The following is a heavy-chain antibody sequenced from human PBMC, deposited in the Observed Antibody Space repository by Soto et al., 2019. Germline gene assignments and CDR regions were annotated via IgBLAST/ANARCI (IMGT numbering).Heavy chain of an antibody. CDR3: TSADSTPYYFDY. Sequence: QVQLQESGPGLVKPSETLSLTCIVSGDSVSNYYWSWIRQPPGKGLEWIGYISYSGTTKYNPSLGSRVTMSVGTSKNRFSLKLNSVTAADTAVYYCTSADSTPYYFDYWGQGTLVTVSS. J-gene: IGHJ4*02. CDR2: ISYSGTT. D-gene: IGHD2-2*01. CDR1: GDSVSNYY. V-gene: IGHV4-59*02.